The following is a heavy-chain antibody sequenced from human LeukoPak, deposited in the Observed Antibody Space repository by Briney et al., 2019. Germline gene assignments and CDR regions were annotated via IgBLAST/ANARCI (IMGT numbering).Heavy chain of an antibody. Sequence: GASVKVSCKASGGTFSSYAISWVLQAPGQGLEWMGRIIPIFGTANYAQKFQGRVTITTDESTSTAYMELSSLRSEDTAVYYCAREGSLSQNFDYWGQGTLVTVSS. CDR3: AREGSLSQNFDY. CDR2: IIPIFGTA. V-gene: IGHV1-69*05. J-gene: IGHJ4*02. D-gene: IGHD1-26*01. CDR1: GGTFSSYA.